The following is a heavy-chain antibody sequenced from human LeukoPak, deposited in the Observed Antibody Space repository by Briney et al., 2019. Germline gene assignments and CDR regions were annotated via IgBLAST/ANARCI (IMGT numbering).Heavy chain of an antibody. CDR3: ARGGHAGFLEWLLIG. V-gene: IGHV3-21*01. D-gene: IGHD3-3*01. J-gene: IGHJ4*02. CDR2: ISSSSSYI. Sequence: PGGSLRLSCAASGFTFSSYSMNWVRQAPGKGLEWVSSISSSSSYIYYADSVKGRFTISRDNAKNSLYLQTNSLRAEDTAVYYCARGGHAGFLEWLLIGWGQGTLVTVSS. CDR1: GFTFSSYS.